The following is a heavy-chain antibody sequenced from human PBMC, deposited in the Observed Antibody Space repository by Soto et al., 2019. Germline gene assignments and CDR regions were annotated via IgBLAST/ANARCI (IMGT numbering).Heavy chain of an antibody. J-gene: IGHJ6*02. CDR1: GFTFSSYG. CDR3: ASGHLMYSSSSLDYYYGMDV. V-gene: IGHV3-33*01. D-gene: IGHD6-6*01. CDR2: IWYDGSNK. Sequence: GGSLRLSCAASGFTFSSYGMHWVRQAPGKGLEWVAVIWYDGSNKYYADSVKGRFTISRDNSKNTLYLQMNSLRAEDTAVYYCASGHLMYSSSSLDYYYGMDVWGQGTTVTVSS.